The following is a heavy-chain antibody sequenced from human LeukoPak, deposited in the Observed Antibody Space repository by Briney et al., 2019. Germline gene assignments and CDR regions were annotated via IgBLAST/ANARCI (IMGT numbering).Heavy chain of an antibody. D-gene: IGHD3-16*01. J-gene: IGHJ4*02. CDR2: INHSGST. CDR1: GFTFSSYW. V-gene: IGHV4-34*01. CDR3: ARRGGGIRRRLGVTHFDY. Sequence: GSLRLSCAASGFTFSSYWMHWVRQAPGKGLEWIGEINHSGSTNYNPSLKSRVTISVDTSKNQFSLKLSSVTAADTAVYYCARRGGGIRRRLGVTHFDYWGQGTLVTVSS.